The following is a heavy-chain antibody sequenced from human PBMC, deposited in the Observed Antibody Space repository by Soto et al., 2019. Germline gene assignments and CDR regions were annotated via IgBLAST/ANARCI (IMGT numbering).Heavy chain of an antibody. J-gene: IGHJ4*02. D-gene: IGHD3-16*01. CDR1: DDSITSGSYS. Sequence: QLQLRESGSRLVQPSQTLTLTCSVSDDSITSGSYSWSWIRQAPGKGLEWIGNIHVTGYTSFSPSLKRRLSMSVDTSQNQFSLYLNSVTAADTAVYYCARGGALRPYGHVPLAFWGQGALVTVSS. CDR3: ARGGALRPYGHVPLAF. V-gene: IGHV4-30-2*01. CDR2: IHVTGYT.